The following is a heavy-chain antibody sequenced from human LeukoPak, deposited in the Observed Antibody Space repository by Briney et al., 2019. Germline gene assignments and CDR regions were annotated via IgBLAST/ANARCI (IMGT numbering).Heavy chain of an antibody. CDR3: ARVGQGEWFFDL. V-gene: IGHV3-74*01. Sequence: PGGSLRLSCTTSGFNFRAYWMAWVRQAPGKGLVWVSRIKTDGSTITYADSVKGRFTISRDNAMNTLYLQMDSLGAEDTAVYYCARVGQGEWFFDLWGRGTLVTVSS. J-gene: IGHJ2*01. CDR1: GFNFRAYW. CDR2: IKTDGSTI. D-gene: IGHD1-26*01.